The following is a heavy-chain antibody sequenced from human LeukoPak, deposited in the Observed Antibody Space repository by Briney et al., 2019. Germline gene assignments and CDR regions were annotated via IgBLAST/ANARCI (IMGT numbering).Heavy chain of an antibody. V-gene: IGHV4-59*12. D-gene: IGHD6-19*01. CDR2: IYYSGST. CDR3: ARARIAVAGINSGKPSKSWFDP. Sequence: SETLSLTCTVSGGSISSYYWSWIRQPPGKGLEWIGYIYYSGSTNYNPSLKSRVTISVDTSKNQFSLKLSSVTAADTAVYYCARARIAVAGINSGKPSKSWFDPWGQGTLVTVSS. J-gene: IGHJ5*02. CDR1: GGSISSYY.